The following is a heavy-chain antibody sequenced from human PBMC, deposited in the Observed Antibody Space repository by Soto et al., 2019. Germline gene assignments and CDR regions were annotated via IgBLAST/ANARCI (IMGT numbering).Heavy chain of an antibody. CDR2: ISGYNGNT. J-gene: IGHJ4*02. CDR3: ARAVAGTFVFDY. CDR1: GYTFISYG. V-gene: IGHV1-18*01. Sequence: ASVKVCCKASGYTFISYGMGWVRQAPGQGLEWMGGISGYNGNTNYAQKLQGRVTMTTNTSTRTAYMDLRSLRSDHTAVYYCARAVAGTFVFDYWGQGALVTVSS. D-gene: IGHD6-19*01.